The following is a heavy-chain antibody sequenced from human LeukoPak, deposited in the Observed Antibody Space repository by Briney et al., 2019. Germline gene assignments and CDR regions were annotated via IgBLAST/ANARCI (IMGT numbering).Heavy chain of an antibody. CDR2: IYSGGST. Sequence: GSLRLSCAASGFTVSSNYMSWVRQAPGKGLEWVSVIYSGGSTYYADSVKGRFTISRHNSKNTLYLQMNSLRAEDTAVYYCAIPSSSWYLAFDIWGQGTMVTVSS. V-gene: IGHV3-53*04. CDR3: AIPSSSWYLAFDI. CDR1: GFTVSSNY. D-gene: IGHD6-13*01. J-gene: IGHJ3*02.